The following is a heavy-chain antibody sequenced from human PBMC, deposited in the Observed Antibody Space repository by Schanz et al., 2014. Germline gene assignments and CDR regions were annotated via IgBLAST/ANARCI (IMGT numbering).Heavy chain of an antibody. D-gene: IGHD3-3*01. Sequence: VQLVESGGGVVQPGGSLRLSCAASGFTFDPYAMHWLRQSPGKGLEWVSSISSSGSSIYYADSVKGRFTISRDNAKNSLYLQMNSLTAEDTAVYYCARGVRIDYWGQGTLVTVSS. J-gene: IGHJ4*02. CDR3: ARGVRIDY. CDR2: ISSSGSSI. V-gene: IGHV3-21*01. CDR1: GFTFDPYA.